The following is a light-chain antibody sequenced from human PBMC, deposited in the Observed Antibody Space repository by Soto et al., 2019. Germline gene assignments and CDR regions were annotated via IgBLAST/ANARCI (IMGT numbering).Light chain of an antibody. J-gene: IGLJ3*02. CDR1: RYDVGGYIY. CDR2: DVS. V-gene: IGLV2-14*01. Sequence: QSALTQPASVSGSPGQSITISCTGTRYDVGGYIYVSWYQQYPGKAPKVMIYDVSDRPSGVSSRFSGSKSGNTASLTISGLQTEDEADYYCTSYSANTSYVMFGGGTKVTVL. CDR3: TSYSANTSYVM.